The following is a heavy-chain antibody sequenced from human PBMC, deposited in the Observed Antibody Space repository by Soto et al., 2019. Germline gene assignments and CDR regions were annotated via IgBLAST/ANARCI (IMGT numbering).Heavy chain of an antibody. Sequence: ASVKVSCKASGYTFTSYGISWVRQAPGQGLEWMGWISAYNGNTNYAQKLQGRVTMTTDTSTSTAYMELRSLRSDDTAVYYCASSAVYAGKTSWFDPCGQGTLVTVS. D-gene: IGHD3-10*01. CDR3: ASSAVYAGKTSWFDP. CDR2: ISAYNGNT. J-gene: IGHJ5*02. CDR1: GYTFTSYG. V-gene: IGHV1-18*04.